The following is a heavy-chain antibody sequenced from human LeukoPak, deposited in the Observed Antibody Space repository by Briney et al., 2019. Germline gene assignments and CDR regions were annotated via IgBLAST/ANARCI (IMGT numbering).Heavy chain of an antibody. CDR2: INHSGGST. CDR3: ARGNILTGYYYDAFDI. J-gene: IGHJ3*02. D-gene: IGHD3-9*01. V-gene: IGHV1-46*01. Sequence: ASVKVSCKASGYTFISYYLHWVRQAPGQGLEWMGIINHSGGSTDYAQKRQGRVTMTRDPSTTTVYMELSSLRSEDTAVYYCARGNILTGYYYDAFDIWGQGTLVTVSS. CDR1: GYTFISYY.